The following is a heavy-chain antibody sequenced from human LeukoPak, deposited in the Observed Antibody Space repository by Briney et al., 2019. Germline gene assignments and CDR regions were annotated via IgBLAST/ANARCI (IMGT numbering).Heavy chain of an antibody. D-gene: IGHD6-19*01. J-gene: IGHJ3*02. CDR3: ARVRKYSSGWYDAFDI. CDR1: GFTFSDYY. V-gene: IGHV3-11*05. Sequence: GGSLRLSCAASGFTFSDYYMSWIRQAPGKGPEWVSYISSSSSYTNYADSVKGRFTISRDNAKNSLYLQMNSLRAEDTAVYYCARVRKYSSGWYDAFDIWGQGTMVTVSS. CDR2: ISSSSSYT.